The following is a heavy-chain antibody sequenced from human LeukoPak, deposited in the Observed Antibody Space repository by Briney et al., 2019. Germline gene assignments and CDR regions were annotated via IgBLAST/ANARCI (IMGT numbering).Heavy chain of an antibody. Sequence: SETLSLTCTVSGGSISSSSYYWSWIRQPPGKGLEWIGEINHSGSTNYNPSLKSRVTISVDTSKNQFSLKLSSVTAADTAVYYCARLSTVTTSFDYWGQGTLVTVSS. CDR3: ARLSTVTTSFDY. CDR2: INHSGST. CDR1: GGSISSSSYY. D-gene: IGHD4-17*01. J-gene: IGHJ4*02. V-gene: IGHV4-39*07.